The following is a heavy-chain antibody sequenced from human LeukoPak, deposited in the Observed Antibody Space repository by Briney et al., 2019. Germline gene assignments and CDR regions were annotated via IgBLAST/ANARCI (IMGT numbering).Heavy chain of an antibody. Sequence: GGSLRLSCAASGFTFSNFGMHWVRQAPGKGLEWVAYIQYDRTNEQYAQSVKGRFRISRDNSNNILYLQMNSPRTEDTAVYYCAKDRCSNGIGCYYYYMEVWGKGTTVTISS. CDR3: AKDRCSNGIGCYYYYMEV. V-gene: IGHV3-30*02. J-gene: IGHJ6*03. CDR2: IQYDRTNE. D-gene: IGHD2-8*01. CDR1: GFTFSNFG.